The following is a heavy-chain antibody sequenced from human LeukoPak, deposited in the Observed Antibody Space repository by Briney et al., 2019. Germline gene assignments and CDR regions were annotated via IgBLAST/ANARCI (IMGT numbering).Heavy chain of an antibody. CDR3: ARVDCSSTSCYGPYFDY. CDR2: INPNSGGT. CDR1: GYTFTGYY. V-gene: IGHV1-2*02. J-gene: IGHJ4*02. D-gene: IGHD2-2*01. Sequence: ASVKVSCKASGYTFTGYYMHWVRQAPGQGLEWMGWINPNSGGTNYAQKFQGRVTMTRDTSISTAYMELSRLRSDDTAVYYCARVDCSSTSCYGPYFDYWGQGTLVTVSS.